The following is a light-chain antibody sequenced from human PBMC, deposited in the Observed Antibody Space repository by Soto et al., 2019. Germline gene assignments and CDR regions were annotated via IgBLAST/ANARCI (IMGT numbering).Light chain of an antibody. CDR1: SSDVGGYNY. V-gene: IGLV2-14*01. CDR3: SSYPSSSTLDV. J-gene: IGLJ1*01. Sequence: QSALTQPASVSGSPGQSITISCTGTSSDVGGYNYVSWYQQHPGKAPKLMIYDVSNRPSGVSNRFSGSKSGNTASLTISGLQAEDEADYYGSSYPSSSTLDVFGTGTNLTVL. CDR2: DVS.